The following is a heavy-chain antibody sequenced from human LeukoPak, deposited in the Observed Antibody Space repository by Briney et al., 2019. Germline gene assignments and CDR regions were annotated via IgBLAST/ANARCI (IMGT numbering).Heavy chain of an antibody. J-gene: IGHJ4*02. Sequence: GGSLRLSCAASGFTFSSYGMHWVRQAPGKGLEWVAVISYDGSNKYYADSVKGRFTTSRDNSKNTLYLQMNSLRAEDTAVYYCAKGDGYNGYFDYWGQGTLVTVSS. CDR1: GFTFSSYG. CDR2: ISYDGSNK. CDR3: AKGDGYNGYFDY. V-gene: IGHV3-30*18. D-gene: IGHD5-24*01.